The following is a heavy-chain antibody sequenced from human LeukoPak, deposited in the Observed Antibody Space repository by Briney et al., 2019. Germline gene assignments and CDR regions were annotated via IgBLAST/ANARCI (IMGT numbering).Heavy chain of an antibody. CDR2: IIPIFGTA. Sequence: SVKVSCKASGDTFSSYAISWVRQAPGQGLEWMGGIIPIFGTANYAQKFQGRVTITADKSTSTAYMELSSLRSEDTAVYYCARSTSPGYWFDPWGQGTLVTVSS. CDR3: ARSTSPGYWFDP. V-gene: IGHV1-69*06. D-gene: IGHD2-2*01. J-gene: IGHJ5*02. CDR1: GDTFSSYA.